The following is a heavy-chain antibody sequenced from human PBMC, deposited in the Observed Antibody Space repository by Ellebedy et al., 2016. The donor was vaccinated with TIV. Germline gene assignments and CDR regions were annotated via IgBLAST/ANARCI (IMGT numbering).Heavy chain of an antibody. CDR1: GFSFSRYS. V-gene: IGHV3-48*01. J-gene: IGHJ4*02. Sequence: GGSLRLXCAASGFSFSRYSMNWVRQAPGKGLEWISHLSSDDVTYYADSVKGRFTISRDNAKNSLYLHMNSLRAEDTAVYYCARDWYYYSLGSPDYWGQGTLVTVSS. CDR2: LSSDDVT. CDR3: ARDWYYYSLGSPDY. D-gene: IGHD3-10*01.